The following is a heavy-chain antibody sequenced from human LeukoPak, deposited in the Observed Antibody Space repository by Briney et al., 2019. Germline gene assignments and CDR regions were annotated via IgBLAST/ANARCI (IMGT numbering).Heavy chain of an antibody. D-gene: IGHD5-24*01. V-gene: IGHV4-39*07. J-gene: IGHJ5*02. Sequence: SETLSLTCTVSDDSITNTLFYWVWVRQSPGKGLESIGSINYSGVTLYNPSLKSPVTMSLDASKNQFSLKLTSVTAADMAVYYCAREEIRSWFDPWGQGTLVTVSS. CDR1: DDSITNTLFY. CDR3: AREEIRSWFDP. CDR2: INYSGVT.